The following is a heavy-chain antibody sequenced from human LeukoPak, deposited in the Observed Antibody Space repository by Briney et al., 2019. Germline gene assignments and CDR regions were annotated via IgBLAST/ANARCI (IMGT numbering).Heavy chain of an antibody. CDR2: IYHSGST. D-gene: IGHD6-13*01. J-gene: IGHJ3*02. Sequence: SETLSLTCTVSGGSISSSNWWSWVRQPPGKGLEWIGEIYHSGSTNYNPSLKSRVTISVDKSKNQFSLKLSSVTAADTAVYYCARKEQLGAFDIWGQGTMVTVSP. CDR3: ARKEQLGAFDI. CDR1: GGSISSSNW. V-gene: IGHV4-4*02.